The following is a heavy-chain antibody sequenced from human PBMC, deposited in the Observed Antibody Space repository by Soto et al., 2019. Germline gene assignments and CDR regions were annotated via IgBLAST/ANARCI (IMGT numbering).Heavy chain of an antibody. CDR3: ARDGYRDRGENHWFYP. J-gene: IGHJ5*02. CDR2: IYYSGST. Sequence: SETLSLTCTVSGGSISRSSYYWGWIRQHPGKGLEWIGYIYYSGSTDYNPSLKSRVTISVDTSKNQFSLKLNSVTAADTAVYYCARDGYRDRGENHWFYPWGQVTLVTVSS. V-gene: IGHV4-39*07. D-gene: IGHD4-17*01. CDR1: GGSISRSSYY.